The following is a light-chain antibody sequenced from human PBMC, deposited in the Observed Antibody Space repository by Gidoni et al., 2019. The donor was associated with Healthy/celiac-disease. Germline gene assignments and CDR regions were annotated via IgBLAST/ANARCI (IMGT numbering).Light chain of an antibody. J-gene: IGKJ1*01. CDR1: QSISSY. CDR3: QQSYRTPWT. Sequence: DIQMTQSPSSLSASVGDRVTITCRASQSISSYLNWYQQKPGNAPKLLIYAASSLQRGVPSRLSGSGSGTDFTLNISSLQPEDFATYYCQQSYRTPWTFGQGTKVEIK. CDR2: AAS. V-gene: IGKV1-39*01.